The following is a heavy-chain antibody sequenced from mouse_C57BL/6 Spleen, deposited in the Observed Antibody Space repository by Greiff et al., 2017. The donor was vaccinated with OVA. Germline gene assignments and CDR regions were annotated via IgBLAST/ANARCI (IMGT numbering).Heavy chain of an antibody. CDR1: GYTFTSYW. CDR2: IDPSDSYT. V-gene: IGHV1-69*01. CDR3: ARHIRDYDVRYFDD. D-gene: IGHD2-4*01. Sequence: QVQLQQPGAELVMPGASVKLSCKASGYTFTSYWMHWVKQRPGQGLEWIGEIDPSDSYTNYNQKFKGKSTLTVDKSSSTAYMQLSSLTSEDSAVYYCARHIRDYDVRYFDDWGQGTTLTVSS. J-gene: IGHJ2*01.